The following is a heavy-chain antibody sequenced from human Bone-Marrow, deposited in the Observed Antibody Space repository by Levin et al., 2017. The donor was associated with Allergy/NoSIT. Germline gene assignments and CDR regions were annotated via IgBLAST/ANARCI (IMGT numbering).Heavy chain of an antibody. J-gene: IGHJ4*02. CDR2: IIASGGST. CDR3: AKDLNEGAPDY. CDR1: GFRFTSYA. Sequence: LSLTCVASGFRFTSYAMSWVRQAPGKGLEWVSAIIASGGSTYYADSVKGRFTISRDNSKNTLYLQMNSLRGDDTAVYYCAKDLNEGAPDYWGQGTLVTVSS. V-gene: IGHV3-23*01. D-gene: IGHD1-26*01.